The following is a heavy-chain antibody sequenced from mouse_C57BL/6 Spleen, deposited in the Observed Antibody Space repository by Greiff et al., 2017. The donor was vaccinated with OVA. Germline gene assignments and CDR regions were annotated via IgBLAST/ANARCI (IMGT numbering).Heavy chain of an antibody. J-gene: IGHJ2*01. V-gene: IGHV7-3*01. Sequence: EVQGVESGGGLVQPGGSLSLSCAASGFTFTDYYLSWVRQPPGKALEWLGFIRNKANGYTTEYSASVKGRFTISRDNSQSILYLQMNALRAEDSATYYCARSSFYYGSTDYWGQGTTLTVSS. CDR1: GFTFTDYY. D-gene: IGHD1-1*01. CDR3: ARSSFYYGSTDY. CDR2: IRNKANGYTT.